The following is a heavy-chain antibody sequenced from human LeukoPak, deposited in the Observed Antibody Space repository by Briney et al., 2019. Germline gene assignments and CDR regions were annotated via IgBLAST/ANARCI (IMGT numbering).Heavy chain of an antibody. J-gene: IGHJ6*03. Sequence: SETLSLTCSVSGGSISSSNYYWGWIRQPPGTGLEWIGSIYYSGSTFYNPSLKSRVTIFVDTSKSQFSLKLSSVTAADTAVYYCAKARRGSSWGTAYYYYMDVWGKGTTVTISS. D-gene: IGHD6-13*01. CDR1: GGSISSSNYY. CDR3: AKARRGSSWGTAYYYYMDV. V-gene: IGHV4-39*01. CDR2: IYYSGST.